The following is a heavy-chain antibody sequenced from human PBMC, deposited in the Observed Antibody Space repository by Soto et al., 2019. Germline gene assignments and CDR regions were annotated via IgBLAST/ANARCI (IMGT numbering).Heavy chain of an antibody. CDR1: GFTFSSYA. CDR2: ISSNGDST. V-gene: IGHV3-64D*06. Sequence: GGSLRLSCSASGFTFSSYAMHWVRQAPGKGLEYVSAISSNGDSTYYADSVKGRFTISRDNSKNTLYLQMSSLRAEDTAVYYCVKDLDYDILTGYPALWGQGTLVTVSS. J-gene: IGHJ4*02. CDR3: VKDLDYDILTGYPAL. D-gene: IGHD3-9*01.